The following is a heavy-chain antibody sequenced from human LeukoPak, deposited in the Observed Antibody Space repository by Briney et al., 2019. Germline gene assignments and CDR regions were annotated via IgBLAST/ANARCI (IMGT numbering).Heavy chain of an antibody. J-gene: IGHJ6*03. CDR1: GYTFTSYD. CDR3: ARRVGQPPPMGYYYYYYMDV. Sequence: ASVKVSCKASGYTFTSYDINWVRQATGQGLEWMGWMNPNSGNTGYAQKFQGRVTITRNTSISTAYMELSRLRSDDTAVYYCARRVGQPPPMGYYYYYYMDVWGKGTTVTVSS. CDR2: MNPNSGNT. V-gene: IGHV1-8*03. D-gene: IGHD2-8*01.